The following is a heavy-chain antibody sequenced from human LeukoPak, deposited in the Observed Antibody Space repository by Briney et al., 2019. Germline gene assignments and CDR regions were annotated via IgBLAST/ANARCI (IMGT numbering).Heavy chain of an antibody. CDR2: IYPGDSDS. CDR1: GYSFTSYW. D-gene: IGHD6-19*01. J-gene: IGHJ3*02. CDR3: ARPYSSGWYYAFDI. V-gene: IGHV5-51*01. Sequence: GESLKISCKASGYSFTSYWIGWVRQIPGKGLEWIGIIYPGDSDSRYSPSFQGQVTISADKSISTAYLQWSSLKASDTAMYYCARPYSSGWYYAFDIWGQGTMVTVSS.